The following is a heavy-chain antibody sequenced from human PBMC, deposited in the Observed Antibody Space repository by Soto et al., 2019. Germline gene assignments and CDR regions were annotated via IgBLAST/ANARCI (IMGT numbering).Heavy chain of an antibody. D-gene: IGHD2-2*01. CDR3: ARRKASSTTSLSFRAGFDY. V-gene: IGHV5-51*01. CDR1: GYSFTNYW. J-gene: IGHJ4*02. Sequence: EVQLVQSGAEVKKPGESLKISCKGSGYSFTNYWIGWVRQMPGKSLEWMGLIYPGDSDTRYSPSFEGQVTISADKSISTAYLQWSGLKASDTAMYYCARRKASSTTSLSFRAGFDYWGQGTLVTVSS. CDR2: IYPGDSDT.